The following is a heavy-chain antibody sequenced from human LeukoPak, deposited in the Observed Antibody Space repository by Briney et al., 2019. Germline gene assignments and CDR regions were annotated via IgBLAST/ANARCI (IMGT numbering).Heavy chain of an antibody. J-gene: IGHJ4*02. CDR3: ARTIEMATISYFDY. Sequence: PGGSLRLSCAASGFTFSDYNMRWSRQATGKGLEWVSSISRSGSTKYYADSVKGRFTISRDNAKNSLFLQMNSLRAGDTAVYYCARTIEMATISYFDYWGQGTLVTVSS. D-gene: IGHD5-24*01. CDR1: GFTFSDYN. V-gene: IGHV3-11*04. CDR2: ISRSGSTK.